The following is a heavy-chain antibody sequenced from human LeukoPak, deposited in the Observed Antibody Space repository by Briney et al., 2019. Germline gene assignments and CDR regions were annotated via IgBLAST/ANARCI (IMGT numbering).Heavy chain of an antibody. Sequence: GGSLRLSCAASVFTFSDYYMSWIRQAPGKGLGWVSYIGISGSTIYYADSVKGRFTFPRNSAKNSLYLQINSLRAEDTAVYYCARQGEGCSSTSCYKVDFDYWGQGTLVAVSS. D-gene: IGHD2-2*02. CDR2: IGISGSTI. V-gene: IGHV3-11*04. J-gene: IGHJ4*02. CDR1: VFTFSDYY. CDR3: ARQGEGCSSTSCYKVDFDY.